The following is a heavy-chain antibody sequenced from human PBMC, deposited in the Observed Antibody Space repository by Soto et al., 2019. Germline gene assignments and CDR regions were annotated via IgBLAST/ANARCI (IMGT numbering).Heavy chain of an antibody. CDR2: INHSGST. J-gene: IGHJ6*03. CDR1: GGSFSGYY. D-gene: IGHD3-10*01. Sequence: SETLSLTCAVYGGSFSGYYWSWIRQPPGKGLEWIGEINHSGSTNYNPSLKSRVTISVDTSKNQFSLKLSSVTAADTAVYYCARGRGPVLLWFGELHYYYMDVWGKGTTVTVSS. CDR3: ARGRGPVLLWFGELHYYYMDV. V-gene: IGHV4-34*01.